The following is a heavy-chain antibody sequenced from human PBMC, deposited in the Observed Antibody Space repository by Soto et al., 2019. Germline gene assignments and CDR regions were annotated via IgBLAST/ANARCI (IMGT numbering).Heavy chain of an antibody. V-gene: IGHV4-30-4*01. CDR2: IYYSGST. CDR3: ARVNTMVRGVGADYGMDV. CDR1: GGSISSGDYY. Sequence: SETLSLTCTVSGGSISSGDYYWSWIRQPPGKGLEWIGYIYYSGSTYYNPSLKSRVTISVDTSKNQFSLKLSSVTAADTAAYYCARVNTMVRGVGADYGMDVWGQGTTVTVSS. J-gene: IGHJ6*02. D-gene: IGHD3-10*01.